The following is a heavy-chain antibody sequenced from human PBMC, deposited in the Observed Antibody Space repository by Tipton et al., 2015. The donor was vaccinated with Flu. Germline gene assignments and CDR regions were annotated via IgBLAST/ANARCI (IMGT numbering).Heavy chain of an antibody. D-gene: IGHD3-22*01. CDR2: VSSSGST. V-gene: IGHV4-59*10. J-gene: IGHJ5*02. CDR1: GGSFSGYY. CDR3: TRGTIYYDSRGFEYYRFGP. Sequence: TLSLTCAVYGGSFSGYYWSWIRQPPGKGLEWVGRVSSSGSTRYNPSLKGRATISLDMSRNQFSLKLISVTAADTAVYYCTRGTIYYDSRGFEYYRFGPWGQGSLVSVSS.